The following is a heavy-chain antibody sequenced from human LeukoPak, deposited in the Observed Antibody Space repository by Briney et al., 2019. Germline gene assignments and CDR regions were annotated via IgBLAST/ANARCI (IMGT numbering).Heavy chain of an antibody. CDR2: IIPTFGTA. D-gene: IGHD3-22*01. J-gene: IGHJ4*03. Sequence: SVKVSCKASGGTFSSYAISWVRQAPGQGLEWMGGIIPTFGTANYAQKFQGRVTITTDESTSTAYMELSSLRSEDTAVYYCARGPRSGYYQYYFDYWGQGTTVTVSS. CDR1: GGTFSSYA. V-gene: IGHV1-69*05. CDR3: ARGPRSGYYQYYFDY.